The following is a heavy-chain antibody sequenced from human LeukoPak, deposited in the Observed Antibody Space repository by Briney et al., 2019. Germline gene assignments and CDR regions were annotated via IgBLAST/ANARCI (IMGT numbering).Heavy chain of an antibody. D-gene: IGHD4-23*01. CDR1: GFTFSSYW. CDR3: ARGRWPYYFDY. V-gene: IGHV3-30*03. Sequence: PGGSLRLSCAASGFTFSSYWMSWVRQAPGKGLEWVAVISYDGSNKYYADSVKGRFTISRDNSKNTLYLQMNSLRAEDTAVYYCARGRWPYYFDYWGQGTLVTVSS. J-gene: IGHJ4*02. CDR2: ISYDGSNK.